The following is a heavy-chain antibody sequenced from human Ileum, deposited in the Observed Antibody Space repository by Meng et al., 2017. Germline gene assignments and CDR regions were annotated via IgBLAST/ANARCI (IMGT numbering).Heavy chain of an antibody. D-gene: IGHD4-17*01. CDR1: GFTFNTYG. V-gene: IGHV3-30*18. Sequence: GGSLRLSCAGSGFTFNTYGMHWVRQAPGKGLEWLAEISYNGNNKDYADSVKGRFTVSRDNSQDKLYLQMNSLSIEDTAVYYCTKAGSTIGDNYFDSWGQGTLVTVSS. J-gene: IGHJ4*02. CDR3: TKAGSTIGDNYFDS. CDR2: ISYNGNNK.